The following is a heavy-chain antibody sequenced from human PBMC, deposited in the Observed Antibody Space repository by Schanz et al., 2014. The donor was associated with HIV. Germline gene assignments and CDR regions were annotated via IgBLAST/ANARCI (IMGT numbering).Heavy chain of an antibody. CDR2: ISVNGATR. CDR1: GFTFTDNY. D-gene: IGHD6-19*01. V-gene: IGHV3-11*01. Sequence: PGGSLRLSCAASGFTFTDNYMSWIRQAPGKGLEWLSYISVNGATREYADSVKGRFTISRDNARTSLYLQMNSLRAEDTAVYYCSKATSGSRGWYTGSDWGQGTLVTVSS. CDR3: SKATSGSRGWYTGSD. J-gene: IGHJ4*02.